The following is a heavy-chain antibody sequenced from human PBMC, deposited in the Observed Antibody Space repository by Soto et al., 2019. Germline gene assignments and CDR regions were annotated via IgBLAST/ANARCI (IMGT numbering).Heavy chain of an antibody. CDR2: ISWNSGSI. V-gene: IGHV3-9*01. J-gene: IGHJ4*02. Sequence: GGSLRLSCAASGFTFDDYAMHWVRQAPGKGLEWVSGISWNSGSIGYADSVKGRFTISRDNAKNSLCLQMNSLRAEDTALYYCAKLPAGYCSGGSCYPKDYWGQGTLVTVSS. D-gene: IGHD2-15*01. CDR1: GFTFDDYA. CDR3: AKLPAGYCSGGSCYPKDY.